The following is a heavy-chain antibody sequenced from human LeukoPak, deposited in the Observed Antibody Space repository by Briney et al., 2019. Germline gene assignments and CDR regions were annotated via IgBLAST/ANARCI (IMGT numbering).Heavy chain of an antibody. CDR3: ARSEKNYFDSRGDDY. CDR1: GYTFTSYD. CDR2: MNPNSGNT. V-gene: IGHV1-8*01. Sequence: GASVKVSCKASGYTFTSYDINWVRQGTGQRLEWMGWMNPNSGNTGYAHKFQGRVTMTRNTSISTAYMELSSLRSEDTAVYFCARSEKNYFDSRGDDYRGQGTLVTVSS. D-gene: IGHD3-22*01. J-gene: IGHJ4*02.